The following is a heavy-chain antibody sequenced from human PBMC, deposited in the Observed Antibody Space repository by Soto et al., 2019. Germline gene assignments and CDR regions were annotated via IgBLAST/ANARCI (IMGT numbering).Heavy chain of an antibody. V-gene: IGHV4-31*03. Sequence: TLSLTCTVSGGSISSGRYYWSWIRQHPGKGLEWIGYIYYSGSTYYNPSLKSRVTISVDTSKNQFSLKLSSVTAADTAVYYCARWKDWNDPSYYGMDVWGQGTTVTVS. CDR2: IYYSGST. D-gene: IGHD1-1*01. CDR3: ARWKDWNDPSYYGMDV. CDR1: GGSISSGRYY. J-gene: IGHJ6*02.